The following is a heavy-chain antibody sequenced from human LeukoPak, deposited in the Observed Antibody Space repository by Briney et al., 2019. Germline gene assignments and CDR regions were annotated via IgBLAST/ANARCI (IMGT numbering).Heavy chain of an antibody. CDR3: ARHGGTFDP. D-gene: IGHD3-16*01. V-gene: IGHV4-59*08. CDR1: AGAITSCY. CDR2: IYDSGST. Sequence: PSETLSLTCTVSAGAITSCYWSWIRQPPGKGLEWIGYIYDSGSTNYNPSLKSRVTISVDTSKNQFSLKLSSVTAADTAVYYCARHGGTFDPWGQGTLVTVSS. J-gene: IGHJ5*02.